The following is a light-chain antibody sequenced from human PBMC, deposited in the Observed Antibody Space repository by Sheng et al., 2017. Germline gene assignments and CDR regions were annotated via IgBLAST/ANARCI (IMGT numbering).Light chain of an antibody. CDR1: SSNIGAGYD. Sequence: QSVLTQPPSVSGAPGQRVTMSCTGSSSNIGAGYDVHWYQQFPGTAPKVLIYGNSNRPSGVPDRFSGSRSGTSATLGISGLQTGDEADYYCGTWDSGLSAGVFGGGTRLTVL. V-gene: IGLV1-40*01. J-gene: IGLJ3*02. CDR2: GNS. CDR3: GTWDSGLSAGV.